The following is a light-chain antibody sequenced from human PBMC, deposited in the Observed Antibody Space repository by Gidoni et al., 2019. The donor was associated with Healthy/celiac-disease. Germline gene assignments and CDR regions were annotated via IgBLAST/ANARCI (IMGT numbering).Light chain of an antibody. CDR1: QSVSSY. CDR2: DAS. J-gene: IGKJ2*01. V-gene: IGKV3-11*01. Sequence: EIVLTQSPATLSLSPGERATLSCRASQSVSSYLAWYQQKPGQAPRLLIYDASNRATGIPARFSGSGSGTDFTLTISSLEPEDFAVYHCHSAPGYTFGQGTKLEIK. CDR3: HSAPGYT.